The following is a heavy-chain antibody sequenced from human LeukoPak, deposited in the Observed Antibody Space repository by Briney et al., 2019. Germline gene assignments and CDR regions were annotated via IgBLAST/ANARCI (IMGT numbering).Heavy chain of an antibody. Sequence: GASVKVSCKVSGYTLTELSMHWVRQAPGKGLEWMGGFDPEDGETIYAQKFQGRVTMTEDTSTDTAYMELSSLRSEDTAVYYCATVHVDIVATSQGVYSDYWGQGTLVTVSS. V-gene: IGHV1-24*01. D-gene: IGHD5-12*01. CDR1: GYTLTELS. CDR3: ATVHVDIVATSQGVYSDY. J-gene: IGHJ4*02. CDR2: FDPEDGET.